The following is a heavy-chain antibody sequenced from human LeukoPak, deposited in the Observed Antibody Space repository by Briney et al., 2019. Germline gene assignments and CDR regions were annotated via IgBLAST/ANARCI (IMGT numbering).Heavy chain of an antibody. CDR3: ARSGDITFYYYYYGMDV. CDR1: GFIFSDHY. Sequence: PGGSLRLSCAVSGFIFSDHYMDWVRQAPGKGLEWVGRTRNKANSYTTEYAASVKGRFTISRDNAKNSLYLQMNSLRDEDTAVYYCARSGDITFYYYYYGMDVWGQGTTVTVSS. D-gene: IGHD7-27*01. CDR2: TRNKANSYTT. V-gene: IGHV3-72*01. J-gene: IGHJ6*02.